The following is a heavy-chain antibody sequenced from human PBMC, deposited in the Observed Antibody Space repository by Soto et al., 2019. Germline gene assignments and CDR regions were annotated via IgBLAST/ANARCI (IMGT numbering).Heavy chain of an antibody. J-gene: IGHJ4*02. Sequence: EVQLVESGGGLVQPGGSLRLSCAASGFIVSSNYMSWVRQAPGKGLEWVSVIYVSGSTYYADSVKGRFTMSRDSSKNTVFLQLNSLRNEDTAVYFCARGLWFGQLYADFWGQGTLVTVSS. D-gene: IGHD3-10*01. CDR1: GFIVSSNY. V-gene: IGHV3-53*04. CDR2: IYVSGST. CDR3: ARGLWFGQLYADF.